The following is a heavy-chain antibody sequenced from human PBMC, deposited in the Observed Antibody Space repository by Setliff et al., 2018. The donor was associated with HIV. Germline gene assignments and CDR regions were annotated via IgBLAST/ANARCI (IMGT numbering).Heavy chain of an antibody. CDR3: AKERRGWYPDS. CDR1: GFTFSHFA. Sequence: HPGGSLRLSCAASGFTFSHFAMHWVRQAPGKGLEWVALIGYDGRDKYYTDSLKGRFTISRDNSNNTLYLQMNSLTTEDTAVYFCAKERRGWYPDSWGQGTLVTVSS. V-gene: IGHV3-30*02. D-gene: IGHD6-19*01. J-gene: IGHJ4*02. CDR2: IGYDGRDK.